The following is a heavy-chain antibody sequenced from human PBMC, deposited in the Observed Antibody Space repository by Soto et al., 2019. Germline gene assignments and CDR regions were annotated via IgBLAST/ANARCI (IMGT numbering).Heavy chain of an antibody. CDR2: INHSGST. CDR3: ARRVTYYDILTGYYDYYYYYGMDV. D-gene: IGHD3-9*01. J-gene: IGHJ6*02. CDR1: GGSFSGCY. Sequence: SETLSLTCAVYGGSFSGCYWSWIRQPPGKGLEWIGEINHSGSTNHNPSLKSRVTISVDTSKNQFSLKLSSVTAADTAVYYCARRVTYYDILTGYYDYYYYYGMDVWGQGTTVTVSS. V-gene: IGHV4-34*01.